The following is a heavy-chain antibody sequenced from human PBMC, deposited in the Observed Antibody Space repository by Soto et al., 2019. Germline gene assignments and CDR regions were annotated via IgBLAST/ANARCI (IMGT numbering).Heavy chain of an antibody. Sequence: GGSLRLSCAGSGFIFKNYALNWVRQAPGKGLEWVASITRDGYNKYYADSVKGRFTISRDNSRDTLSLQMTAVRTEDSSIYYCTKSSGGSSSVGMDYWGQGTRVTVSS. CDR1: GFIFKNYA. V-gene: IGHV3-30*04. CDR3: TKSSGGSSSVGMDY. CDR2: ITRDGYNK. J-gene: IGHJ4*02. D-gene: IGHD6-6*01.